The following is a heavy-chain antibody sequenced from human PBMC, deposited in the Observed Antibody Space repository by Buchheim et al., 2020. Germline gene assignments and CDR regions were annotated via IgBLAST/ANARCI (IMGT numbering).Heavy chain of an antibody. D-gene: IGHD2-2*01. CDR2: VSGRGGRK. Sequence: EVRLVESGGDLVQPGGSLRLSCAASRFTFSSYAMTWVRQASGKGLEWVSVVSGRGGRKYYADSVKGRLTIPKDTSKNILYLQMNSLRAEDTAIYYCAKILTAVPTALPDFWGQGTL. CDR1: RFTFSSYA. CDR3: AKILTAVPTALPDF. V-gene: IGHV3-23*04. J-gene: IGHJ4*02.